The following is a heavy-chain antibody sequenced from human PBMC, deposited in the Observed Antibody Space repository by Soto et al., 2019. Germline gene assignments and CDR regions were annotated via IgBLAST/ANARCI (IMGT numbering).Heavy chain of an antibody. CDR2: IFHGGIT. Sequence: SETLSLTCAISGAPITWGDYSWNWIRHPPGKCLEWIGYIFHGGITYYNPSLRSRVTISVDTSKNQFSLKLSSVTAAETAVYYCAREGAYCGGDCYANYSCYCDRKVCRRVTTGIVCS. CDR1: GAPITWGDYS. J-gene: IGHJ6*02. V-gene: IGHV4-30-2*01. CDR3: AREGAYCGGDCYANYSCYCDRKV. D-gene: IGHD2-21*02.